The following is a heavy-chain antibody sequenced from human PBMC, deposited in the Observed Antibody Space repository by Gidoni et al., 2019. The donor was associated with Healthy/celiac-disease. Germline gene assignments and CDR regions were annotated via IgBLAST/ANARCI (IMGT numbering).Heavy chain of an antibody. D-gene: IGHD6-13*01. V-gene: IGHV1-3*01. CDR3: ARDKTSSSWFNFDY. CDR1: GYTFTSYA. Sequence: QVQLVQSGAEVKKPGDSVKVSCMASGYTFTSYAMHWVRQAPGQRLEWMGWINAGNGNTKYSQKFQGRVTITRDTSASTAYMELSSLRSEDTAVYYCARDKTSSSWFNFDYWGQGTLVTVSS. J-gene: IGHJ4*02. CDR2: INAGNGNT.